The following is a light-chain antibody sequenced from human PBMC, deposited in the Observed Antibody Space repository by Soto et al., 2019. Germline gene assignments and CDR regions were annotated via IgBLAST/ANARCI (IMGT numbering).Light chain of an antibody. Sequence: IHMTQSPSTLAASVGDTVTITCRASQRISGWLGSHQDKPGKAPNLLLYSASSLQSGVPSRFSGSGSGTDFTLTISSLQPEDFATYYCQQSYITTVTFGQGTKVDIK. CDR3: QQSYITTVT. V-gene: IGKV1-39*01. CDR2: SAS. J-gene: IGKJ1*01. CDR1: QRISGW.